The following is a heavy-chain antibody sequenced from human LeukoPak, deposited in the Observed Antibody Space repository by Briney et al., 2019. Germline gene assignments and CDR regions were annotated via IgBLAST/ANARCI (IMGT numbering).Heavy chain of an antibody. CDR2: FDPEDGET. V-gene: IGHV1-24*01. D-gene: IGHD2-15*01. J-gene: IGHJ3*02. Sequence: ASVKVSCKVSGYTLTELSMHWVRQAPGKGLEWMGGFDPEDGETIYAQKFPGGLTIHEDTSTDTAYMEQSSLRSEDTAVYYCATDFAPPPVADAFDIWGQGTMVTVSS. CDR3: ATDFAPPPVADAFDI. CDR1: GYTLTELS.